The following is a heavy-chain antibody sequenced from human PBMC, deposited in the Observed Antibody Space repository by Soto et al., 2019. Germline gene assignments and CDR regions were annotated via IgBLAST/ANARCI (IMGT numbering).Heavy chain of an antibody. CDR2: ISYDGTNK. CDR1: GFTFSSYA. D-gene: IGHD5-12*01. V-gene: IGHV3-30-3*01. CDR3: ASASRLDGYRTAFDY. Sequence: GGSLRLSCAASGFTFSSYALHWVRQAPGKGLECVTFISYDGTNKYYADSVKGRFTISRDNSKNTLYLQMNSLRTEDTAVYYCASASRLDGYRTAFDYWGQGT. J-gene: IGHJ4*02.